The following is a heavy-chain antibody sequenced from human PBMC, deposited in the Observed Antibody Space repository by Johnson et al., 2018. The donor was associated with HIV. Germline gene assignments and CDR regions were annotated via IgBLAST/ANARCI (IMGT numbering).Heavy chain of an antibody. CDR3: ARVVSSLTSPPDI. J-gene: IGHJ3*02. Sequence: QVQLLESGGGLIKPGGSLRLSCAASGFTFTNAWMSWIRQAPGKGLEWVSYISSSDSTIYSAESVKGRFTISRDNAKNSLYLQMNSLRAEDTAVYYCARVVSSLTSPPDIWGQGTMVTVSS. CDR2: ISSSDSTI. D-gene: IGHD6-6*01. CDR1: GFTFTNAW. V-gene: IGHV3-11*04.